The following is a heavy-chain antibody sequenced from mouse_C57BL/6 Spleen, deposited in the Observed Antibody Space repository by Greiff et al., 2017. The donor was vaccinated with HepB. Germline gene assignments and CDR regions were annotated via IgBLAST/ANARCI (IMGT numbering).Heavy chain of an antibody. J-gene: IGHJ2*01. CDR2: ISYDGSN. CDR3: AYSNYHYFDY. Sequence: EVHLVESGPGLVKPSQSLSLTCSVTGYSITSGYYWNWIRQFPGNKLEWMGYISYDGSNNYNPSLKNRISITRDTSKNQFFLKLNSVTTEDTATYYCAYSNYHYFDYWGQGTTLTVSS. D-gene: IGHD2-5*01. CDR1: GYSITSGYY. V-gene: IGHV3-6*01.